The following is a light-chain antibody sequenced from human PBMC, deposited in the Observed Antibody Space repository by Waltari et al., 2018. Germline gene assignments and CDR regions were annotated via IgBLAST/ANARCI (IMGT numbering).Light chain of an antibody. V-gene: IGKV2-30*02. CDR1: QSLVHRNGNTY. CDR3: MQGTHWPYT. Sequence: VVMTQSPPSPPVTLGQPASISCKSSQSLVHRNGNTYLQWFQQRPGQSPRSLIYTVSNREAGVPDRVSGIGSGTDFTLKSSRVEAEDVGVYFCMQGTHWPYTFGQGTRLDIK. CDR2: TVS. J-gene: IGKJ2*01.